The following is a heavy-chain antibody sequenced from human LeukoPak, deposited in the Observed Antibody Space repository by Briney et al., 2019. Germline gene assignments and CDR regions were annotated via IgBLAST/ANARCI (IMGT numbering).Heavy chain of an antibody. CDR1: GGTFSSYA. CDR2: MNPNSGNT. Sequence: ASVKVSCKASGGTFSSYAISWVRQATGQGLEWMGWMNPNSGNTGYAQKFQGRVTMTRNTSISTAYMELSSLRSEDTAVYYCARGLEWLTTSWGQGTLVTVSS. J-gene: IGHJ5*02. CDR3: ARGLEWLTTS. D-gene: IGHD3-3*01. V-gene: IGHV1-8*02.